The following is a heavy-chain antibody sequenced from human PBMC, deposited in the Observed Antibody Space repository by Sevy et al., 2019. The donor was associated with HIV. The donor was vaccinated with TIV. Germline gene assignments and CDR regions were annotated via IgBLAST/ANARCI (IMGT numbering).Heavy chain of an antibody. CDR1: GFTFDDYA. V-gene: IGHV3-9*01. Sequence: GGSLRLSCAASGFTFDDYAMHWVRQAPGKGLEWVSGISWNSGSIGYADSVKGRFTISRDNAKNSLYLQMNSLRAEDTALYYCAKDKSFGIMRGVLLWFGEFTSWGQGTLVTVSS. D-gene: IGHD3-10*01. CDR2: ISWNSGSI. CDR3: AKDKSFGIMRGVLLWFGEFTS. J-gene: IGHJ4*02.